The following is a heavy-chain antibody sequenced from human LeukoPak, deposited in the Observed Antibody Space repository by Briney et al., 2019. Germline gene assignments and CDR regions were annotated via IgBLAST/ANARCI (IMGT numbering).Heavy chain of an antibody. D-gene: IGHD3-10*01. Sequence: GGSLRLSCAASGLTFSSYWMSWVRQAPGKGLEWVANLNQDGSDKYYEDSVKGRFTISRDNSKNTLYLQMGSLRPEDMAVYYCARGSGSYYDAFDIWGQGTMVTVSS. V-gene: IGHV3-7*04. CDR2: LNQDGSDK. J-gene: IGHJ3*02. CDR3: ARGSGSYYDAFDI. CDR1: GLTFSSYW.